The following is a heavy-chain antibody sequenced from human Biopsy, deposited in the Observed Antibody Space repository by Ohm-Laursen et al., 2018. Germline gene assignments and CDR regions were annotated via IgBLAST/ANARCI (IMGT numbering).Heavy chain of an antibody. J-gene: IGHJ6*02. CDR1: AGSINSYY. CDR3: ARGIAVVRSLDV. Sequence: GTLSLTCTVSAGSINSYYWTWIRQAPGKGLEFIGYVYSSGSTNYNPSLKSRATISLDTSRNQVSLRLSSVTAADTAVYYCARGIAVVRSLDVWGQGTTVAVSS. V-gene: IGHV4-59*08. D-gene: IGHD5-18*01. CDR2: VYSSGST.